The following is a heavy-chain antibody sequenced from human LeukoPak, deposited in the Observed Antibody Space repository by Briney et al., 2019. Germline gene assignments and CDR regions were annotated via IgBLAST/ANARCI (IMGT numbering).Heavy chain of an antibody. V-gene: IGHV3-7*01. CDR2: IKEDGSEI. CDR3: ARHTGRFDY. Sequence: GGSLRLSCAASGFTFSTYWMIWVRQAPGKGLEWVASIKEDGSEIYYVDSVKGRFIISRDNAKNSLYLQMNSLRAEDTAVYYCARHTGRFDYWGQGTLVTVSS. CDR1: GFTFSTYW. J-gene: IGHJ4*02. D-gene: IGHD1-1*01.